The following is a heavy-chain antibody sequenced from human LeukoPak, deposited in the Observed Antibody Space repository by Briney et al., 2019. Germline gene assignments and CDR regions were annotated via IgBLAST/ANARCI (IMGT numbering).Heavy chain of an antibody. Sequence: SETLSLTCTVSGGSISSGSYYWSWIRQPAGKGLEWIGRIYTSGSTNYNPSLKSRVTISVDTSKNQFSLKLSSVTAADTAVYYCARRAMVRGPLDVWGKGTTVTISS. V-gene: IGHV4-61*02. D-gene: IGHD3-10*01. J-gene: IGHJ6*04. CDR2: IYTSGST. CDR3: ARRAMVRGPLDV. CDR1: GGSISSGSYY.